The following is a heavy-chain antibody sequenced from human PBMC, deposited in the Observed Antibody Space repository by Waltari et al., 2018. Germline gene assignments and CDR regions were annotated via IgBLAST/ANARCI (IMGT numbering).Heavy chain of an antibody. CDR1: EFTFSSYS. J-gene: IGHJ4*02. D-gene: IGHD2-2*01. CDR3: ATSEYQLVLVDEY. CDR2: ISSSGGHK. V-gene: IGHV3-21*01. Sequence: EVQLVESGGGLVKPGASLRLSGVACEFTFSSYSMNWVRQAPGKGLEWFSSISSSGGHKFYAASMEGRFTISRDNAKNSLYLQMNSLRAEDTAVYYCATSEYQLVLVDEYWGQGTLVTGSS.